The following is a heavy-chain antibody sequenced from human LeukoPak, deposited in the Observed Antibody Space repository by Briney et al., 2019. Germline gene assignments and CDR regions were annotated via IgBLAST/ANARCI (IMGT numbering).Heavy chain of an antibody. CDR3: AKGYYDYVWGSYYFDF. CDR1: GFPFDDYA. CDR2: ISGDGGST. J-gene: IGHJ4*02. D-gene: IGHD3-16*01. Sequence: GSLRLSCAASGFPFDDYAMHWVRQAPGKGLEWVSLISGDGGSTYYADSVKGRFTISRDNSRDTLYLQMNSLRAEDTAVYYCAKGYYDYVWGSYYFDFWGQGTLVTVSS. V-gene: IGHV3-43*02.